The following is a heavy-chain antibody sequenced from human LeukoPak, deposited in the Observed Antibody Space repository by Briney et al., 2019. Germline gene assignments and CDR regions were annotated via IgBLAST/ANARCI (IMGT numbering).Heavy chain of an antibody. CDR2: IKQDGSEK. J-gene: IGHJ6*02. CDR3: AVLGYCSSTSCSDLLAYYYYGMDV. D-gene: IGHD2-2*01. Sequence: GGSLRLSCAASGFTFSSYWMSWVRQAPGKGLEWVANIKQDGSEKYYVDSVKGRFTISRDNAKNSLYLQMNSLRAEDTAVYYCAVLGYCSSTSCSDLLAYYYYGMDVWGQGTTVTVSS. CDR1: GFTFSSYW. V-gene: IGHV3-7*01.